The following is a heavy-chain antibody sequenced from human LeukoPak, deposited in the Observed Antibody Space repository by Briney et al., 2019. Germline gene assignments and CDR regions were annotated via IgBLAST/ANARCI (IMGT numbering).Heavy chain of an antibody. V-gene: IGHV3-15*01. J-gene: IGHJ4*02. Sequence: GGSLRLSCEASGFTFSNAWMSWARQAPGKGLEWVGRIKSKTDGGTTDYAAPVKGRFTISGDDSKNTVYLQMNSLKTEDTAVYYCTTVCCGGDSAHYWGQGTLVTVSS. CDR1: GFTFSNAW. D-gene: IGHD2-21*02. CDR2: IKSKTDGGTT. CDR3: TTVCCGGDSAHY.